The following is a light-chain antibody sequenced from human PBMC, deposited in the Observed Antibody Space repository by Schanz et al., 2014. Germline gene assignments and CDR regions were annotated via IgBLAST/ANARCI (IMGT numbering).Light chain of an antibody. CDR1: QSVVHT. Sequence: EIVMTQSPATLSLSPGERATLSCRASQSVVHTLAWYQQKPGQAPRLLMYGVSTRATGIPARFSGSGSGTEFALTISSLQSEDFAVYYCQQYNNWPPWTFGQGTKVEIK. J-gene: IGKJ1*01. CDR2: GVS. CDR3: QQYNNWPPWT. V-gene: IGKV3-15*01.